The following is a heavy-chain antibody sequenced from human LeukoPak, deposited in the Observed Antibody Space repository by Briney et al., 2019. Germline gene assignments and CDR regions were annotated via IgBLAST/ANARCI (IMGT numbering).Heavy chain of an antibody. J-gene: IGHJ4*02. V-gene: IGHV3-21*04. CDR3: AKSGLNRFDY. CDR1: RFTFSSYS. Sequence: GGSLRLSCAASRFTFSSYSMNWVRQAPGKGLEWVSSISSSGSYIYYADSVKGRFTISRDNAKNSLYLQMNSLRAADTAVYYCAKSGLNRFDYWGQGTLVTVSS. CDR2: ISSSGSYI. D-gene: IGHD2-15*01.